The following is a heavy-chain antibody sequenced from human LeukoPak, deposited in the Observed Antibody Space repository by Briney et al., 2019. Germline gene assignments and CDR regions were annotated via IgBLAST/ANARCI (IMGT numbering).Heavy chain of an antibody. CDR2: INGSGSST. D-gene: IGHD1-26*01. Sequence: GGSLRLSCAASGFKFSNYAMTWVRQAPGKGLEWVSAINGSGSSTYYADSVKGRFTISRDNSKNTLYLQMNSLRAEDTAVYYCAKGGSTSGADYWGQGTLVTVSS. CDR3: AKGGSTSGADY. CDR1: GFKFSNYA. J-gene: IGHJ4*02. V-gene: IGHV3-23*01.